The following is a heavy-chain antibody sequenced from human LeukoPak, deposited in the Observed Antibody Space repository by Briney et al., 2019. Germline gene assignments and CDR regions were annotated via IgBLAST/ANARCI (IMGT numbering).Heavy chain of an antibody. CDR2: IYYSGST. D-gene: IGHD6-13*01. J-gene: IGHJ6*02. Sequence: SETLSLTCTVSGGSISSYYWSWIRQPPGKGLEWIGYIYYSGSTNYNPSLKSRVTLSVDTSKNQFSLKLSSVIAADTAVYYCASLYSSSWEYYYYYGMDVWGQGTTVTVSS. CDR1: GGSISSYY. CDR3: ASLYSSSWEYYYYYGMDV. V-gene: IGHV4-59*01.